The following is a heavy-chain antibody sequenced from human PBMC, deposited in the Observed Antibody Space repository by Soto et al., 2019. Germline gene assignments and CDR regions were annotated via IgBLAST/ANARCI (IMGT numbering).Heavy chain of an antibody. V-gene: IGHV1-69*02. D-gene: IGHD2-2*01. CDR1: GGTFSSYT. J-gene: IGHJ5*02. CDR3: XXXXXXXXLGYCSSTSCYS. Sequence: QVQLVQSGAEVKKPGSSVKVSCKASGGTFSSYTISWVRQAPGQGLEWMGRIIPILGIANYAQKFQGRVTITADKSTSTAYMELSSLRSEDTAXXXXXXXXXXXXLGYCSSTSCYSWGQGTLVTVSS. CDR2: IIPILGIA.